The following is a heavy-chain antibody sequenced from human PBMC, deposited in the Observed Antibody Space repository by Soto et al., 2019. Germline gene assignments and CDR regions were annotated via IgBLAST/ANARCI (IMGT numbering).Heavy chain of an antibody. Sequence: SETLSLTCAVYGGSFSGYYWSWIRQPPGKGLEWIGEINHSGSTNYNPSLKSRVTISVDTSKNQFSLKLSSVTAADTAVYYCARDENYGGYSDAFDIWGQGTMVTVSS. CDR1: GGSFSGYY. J-gene: IGHJ3*02. D-gene: IGHD4-17*01. V-gene: IGHV4-34*01. CDR2: INHSGST. CDR3: ARDENYGGYSDAFDI.